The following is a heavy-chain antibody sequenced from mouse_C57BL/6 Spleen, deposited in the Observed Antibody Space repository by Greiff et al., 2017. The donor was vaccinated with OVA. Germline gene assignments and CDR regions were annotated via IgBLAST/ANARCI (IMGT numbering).Heavy chain of an antibody. CDR3: ARRATGYDYDGFDY. Sequence: VQLQQPGAELVRPGSSVKLSCKASGYTFTSYWMDWVKQRPGQGLEWIGNIYPSDSETHYNQKFKDKATLTVDKSSSTAYMQLSSLTSEDSAVDYCARRATGYDYDGFDYWGQGTTLTVSS. J-gene: IGHJ2*01. V-gene: IGHV1-61*01. CDR2: IYPSDSET. D-gene: IGHD2-4*01. CDR1: GYTFTSYW.